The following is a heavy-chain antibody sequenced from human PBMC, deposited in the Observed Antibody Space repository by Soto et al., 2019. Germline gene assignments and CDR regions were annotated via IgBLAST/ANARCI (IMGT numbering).Heavy chain of an antibody. CDR3: ARESEDLTSNFDY. CDR2: ISSTTNYI. Sequence: EVQLVESGGGLVKPGGSPRLSCAASGFTFTRYSMNWVRQAPGKGLEWVSSISSTTNYIYYADSMKGRFTVSRDNAKNSVYLEMNSLSAEDTAVYYCARESEDLTSNFDYWGQGTLVTVSS. V-gene: IGHV3-21*01. J-gene: IGHJ4*02. CDR1: GFTFTRYS.